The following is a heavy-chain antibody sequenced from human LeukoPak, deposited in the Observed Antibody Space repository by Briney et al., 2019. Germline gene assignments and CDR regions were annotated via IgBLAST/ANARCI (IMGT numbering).Heavy chain of an antibody. CDR1: GFTFKNYA. Sequence: GGSLRLSCAASGFTFKNYAMSWVRQAPGKGLEWVSGISGSGDSTYYADSVKGRFTISRDNSKNTLYLQMNSLRAEDTAVYYCAKGSVSVVVPAVPYYWGQGTLVTVSS. D-gene: IGHD2-2*01. CDR3: AKGSVSVVVPAVPYY. CDR2: ISGSGDST. V-gene: IGHV3-23*01. J-gene: IGHJ4*02.